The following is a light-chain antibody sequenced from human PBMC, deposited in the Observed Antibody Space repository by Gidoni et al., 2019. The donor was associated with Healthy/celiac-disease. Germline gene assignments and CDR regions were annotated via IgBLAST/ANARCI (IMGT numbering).Light chain of an antibody. Sequence: EIVLTQPPATLSVSPGERATLSCRASQSVSSYLAWYQQKPGQAPRLLIYDASNRATGIPARFSGSGSGTDFTLTISSLEPEDFAVYYCQQRSNWPRTFGQGTKVEIK. CDR2: DAS. CDR1: QSVSSY. V-gene: IGKV3-11*01. CDR3: QQRSNWPRT. J-gene: IGKJ1*01.